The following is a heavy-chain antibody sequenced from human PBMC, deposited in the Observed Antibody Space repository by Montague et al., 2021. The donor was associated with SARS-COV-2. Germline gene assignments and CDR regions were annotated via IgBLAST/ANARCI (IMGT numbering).Heavy chain of an antibody. V-gene: IGHV4-39*01. D-gene: IGHD6-19*01. J-gene: IGHJ3*02. CDR1: GGSISSSSYY. Sequence: SETLSLTSTVSGGSISSSSYYWGWIRQPPGKGLEWIGSIYYSGSTYYNPSLKSRVTISVDTSKNQFSLKLSSVTAADTAVYYCARGSGWMGNAFDIWGQGTMATVSS. CDR2: IYYSGST. CDR3: ARGSGWMGNAFDI.